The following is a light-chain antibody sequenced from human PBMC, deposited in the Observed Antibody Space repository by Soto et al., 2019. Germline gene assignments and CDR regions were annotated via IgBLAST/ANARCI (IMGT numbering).Light chain of an antibody. CDR2: WAS. CDR3: QQSISTRT. J-gene: IGKJ1*01. CDR1: RSVLHSSDNKNY. V-gene: IGKV4-1*01. Sequence: VMTQSPDSLAVSRGERATINCKSSRSVLHSSDNKNYLAWYQQKPGQPPRLLFYWASTRESGVPDRFSASGSGTDFTHTISSLQAEDVAVYFYQQSISTRTFGPGTKVEIK.